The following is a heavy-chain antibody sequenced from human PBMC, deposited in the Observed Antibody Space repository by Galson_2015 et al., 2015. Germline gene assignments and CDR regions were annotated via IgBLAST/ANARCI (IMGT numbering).Heavy chain of an antibody. V-gene: IGHV3-30-3*01. CDR2: ISYDGSNK. Sequence: SLRLSCAASGFTFSSYAMHWVRQAPGKGLEWVAVISYDGSNKYYADSVKGRFTISRDNSKNTLYLQMNSLGAEGTAVYYCARALSSGYYMGYWGQGTLVTVSS. D-gene: IGHD3-22*01. CDR3: ARALSSGYYMGY. CDR1: GFTFSSYA. J-gene: IGHJ4*02.